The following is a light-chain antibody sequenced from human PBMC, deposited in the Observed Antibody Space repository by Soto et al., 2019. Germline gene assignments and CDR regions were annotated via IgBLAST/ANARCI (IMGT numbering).Light chain of an antibody. CDR1: SSDVGGYNY. CDR3: SSYAGSSNV. V-gene: IGLV2-8*01. J-gene: IGLJ1*01. CDR2: EVN. Sequence: LTQPPSASGSPGQSVAISCTGTSSDVGGYNYVSWYQQHPGKAPKLMIYEVNKRPSGVPDRFSGSKSGNTASLTVSGLQAEDEADYYCSSYAGSSNVFGTGTKVTVL.